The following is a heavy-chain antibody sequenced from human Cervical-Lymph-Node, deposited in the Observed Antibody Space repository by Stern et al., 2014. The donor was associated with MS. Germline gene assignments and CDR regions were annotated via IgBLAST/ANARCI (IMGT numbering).Heavy chain of an antibody. CDR1: GFSLSTSGVG. V-gene: IGHV2-5*02. CDR2: IYWDDDK. Sequence: QVTLKESGPTLVKPTQTLTLTCTFSGFSLSTSGVGVGWIRQPPGKALEWLALIYWDDDKRNSPSLNSGLTITKDASKNQVVLTMTNMDPVGTATYYGAHRRASMALNDWGQGTLVTVSS. CDR3: AHRRASMALND. J-gene: IGHJ4*02. D-gene: IGHD2/OR15-2a*01.